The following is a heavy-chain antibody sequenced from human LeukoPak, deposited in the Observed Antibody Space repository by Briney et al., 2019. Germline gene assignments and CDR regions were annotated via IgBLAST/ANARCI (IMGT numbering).Heavy chain of an antibody. CDR1: GFTFSRYS. D-gene: IGHD2-15*01. CDR3: ARDWGDCSGGSCYFDI. CDR2: ISSSSGYI. Sequence: GGSLRLSCAASGFTFSRYSMNWVRQAPGKGLEWVSFISSSSGYIYYADSVKGRSAVSRDDAKSSLYLQMNSLRADDTAVYYCARDWGDCSGGSCYFDIWGQGTMVTVSS. V-gene: IGHV3-21*01. J-gene: IGHJ3*02.